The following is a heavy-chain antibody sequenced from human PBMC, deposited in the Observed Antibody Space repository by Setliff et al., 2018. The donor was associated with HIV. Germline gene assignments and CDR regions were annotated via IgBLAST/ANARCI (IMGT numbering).Heavy chain of an antibody. CDR3: ARRKSVRDGYNSDY. Sequence: ASVKVSCKASGGTFSSYGISWVRQAPGQGLEWMGWISAYNGNTNYAQKLQGRVTMTTDTSTSTAYMELRSLRSDDTAVYYCARRKSVRDGYNSDYWGQGTLVTVSS. D-gene: IGHD5-12*01. J-gene: IGHJ4*02. V-gene: IGHV1-18*01. CDR2: ISAYNGNT. CDR1: GGTFSSYG.